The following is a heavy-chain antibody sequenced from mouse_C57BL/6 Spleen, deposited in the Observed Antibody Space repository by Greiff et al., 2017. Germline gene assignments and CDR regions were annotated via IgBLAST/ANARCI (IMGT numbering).Heavy chain of an antibody. CDR1: GFSLTSYG. CDR2: IWGVGST. CDR3: ARLDSSGYDAMDY. V-gene: IGHV2-6*01. D-gene: IGHD3-2*02. J-gene: IGHJ4*01. Sequence: VKLVESGPGLVAPSQSLSITCTVSGFSLTSYGVDWVRQSPGKGLEWLGVIWGVGSTNYNSALKSRLSISKDNSKSQVFLKMNSLQTDDTAMYYCARLDSSGYDAMDYWGQGTSVTVSS.